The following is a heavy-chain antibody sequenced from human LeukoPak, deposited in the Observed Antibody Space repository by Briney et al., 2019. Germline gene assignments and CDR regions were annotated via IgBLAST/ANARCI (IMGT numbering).Heavy chain of an antibody. D-gene: IGHD3-22*01. CDR3: VSKRGGDSSAYFDY. J-gene: IGHJ4*02. Sequence: PGGSLRLSCAASGFTFRRNDMIWVRQAPGTGLEWVAFIRYDGNSQYYGDSVKGRFTISRDNSDNTVYLEMNSLRAEDTAVYYCVSKRGGDSSAYFDYWGQGTLVTVSS. CDR1: GFTFRRND. V-gene: IGHV3-30*02. CDR2: IRYDGNSQ.